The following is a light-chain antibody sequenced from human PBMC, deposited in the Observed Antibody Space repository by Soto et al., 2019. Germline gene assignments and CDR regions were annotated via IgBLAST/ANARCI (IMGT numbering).Light chain of an antibody. J-gene: IGKJ1*01. CDR3: QQYGHSLWT. Sequence: DIVLTQSPGTLSLSPGERASLSCRASQSASSGHLAWYQQKPGQAPRLLIYGASSRATGIPDRFSGSGSGTDFTLTISRLEPEDYAVYYCQQYGHSLWTFGQRTK. CDR2: GAS. V-gene: IGKV3-20*01. CDR1: QSASSGH.